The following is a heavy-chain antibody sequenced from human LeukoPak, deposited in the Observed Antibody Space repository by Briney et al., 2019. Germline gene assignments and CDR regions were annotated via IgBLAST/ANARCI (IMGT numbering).Heavy chain of an antibody. CDR3: ARDHDRDFWSGYNWFDP. Sequence: GASVKVSCKASGYTFTSYGISWLRQAPGQGLEWMGWISAYNGNTNYAQKLQGRVTMTTDTSTSTAYMELRSLRSDDTAVYYCARDHDRDFWSGYNWFDPWGQGTLVTVSS. J-gene: IGHJ5*02. CDR1: GYTFTSYG. V-gene: IGHV1-18*01. D-gene: IGHD3-3*01. CDR2: ISAYNGNT.